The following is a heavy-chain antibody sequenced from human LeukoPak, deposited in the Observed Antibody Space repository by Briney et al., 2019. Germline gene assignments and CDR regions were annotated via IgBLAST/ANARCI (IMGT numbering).Heavy chain of an antibody. Sequence: GRSLRLSCAASGFTFSSYAMHWVRQAPGKGLEWVAVISYDGSNKYYADSVKGRFTISRDNSKNTLYLQMNSLRAEDTAVYYCARDHGKYCSSTSCYAWYYHGMDVWGKGTTVTVSS. CDR2: ISYDGSNK. CDR1: GFTFSSYA. V-gene: IGHV3-30*04. CDR3: ARDHGKYCSSTSCYAWYYHGMDV. J-gene: IGHJ6*04. D-gene: IGHD2-2*01.